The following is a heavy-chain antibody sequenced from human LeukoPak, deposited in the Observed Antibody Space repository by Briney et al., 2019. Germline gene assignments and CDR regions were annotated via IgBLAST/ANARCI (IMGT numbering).Heavy chain of an antibody. CDR2: IYYSGST. D-gene: IGHD2-2*01. V-gene: IGHV4-30-4*08. Sequence: PSETLSLTCTVSGGSISSGDYYWSWIRQPPGKGLEWIGYIYYSGSTYYNPSLKSRVTISVDTSKNQFSLKLSSVTAADTAVYYCARGRYCSSTNCYRNWFDPWGQGTLVTVSS. CDR3: ARGRYCSSTNCYRNWFDP. J-gene: IGHJ5*02. CDR1: GGSISSGDYY.